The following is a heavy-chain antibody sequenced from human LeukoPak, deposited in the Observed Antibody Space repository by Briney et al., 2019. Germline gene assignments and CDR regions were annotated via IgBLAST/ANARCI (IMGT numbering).Heavy chain of an antibody. J-gene: IGHJ4*02. Sequence: GGSLRLSCAASGFTFSSCWMHWVRQTPGKGLVWVSRINNDGSGTSYADSVKDRFTISRDNAENSLYLQMNSLRDEDTAVYYCAKEVTMVRGVTHFDYWGQGTLVTVSS. CDR2: INNDGSGT. D-gene: IGHD3-10*01. CDR1: GFTFSSCW. CDR3: AKEVTMVRGVTHFDY. V-gene: IGHV3-74*01.